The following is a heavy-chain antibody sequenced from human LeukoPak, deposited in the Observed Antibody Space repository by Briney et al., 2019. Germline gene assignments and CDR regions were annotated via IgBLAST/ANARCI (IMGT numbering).Heavy chain of an antibody. Sequence: ASVKVSCRASGYTFTSYGISWVRQAPGQGLEWMGGIIPIFGTANYAQKFQGRVTITTDESTSTAYMELSSLRSEDTAVYYCAREVRGVDTAMVPLYYFDYWGQGTLVTVSS. D-gene: IGHD5-18*01. CDR2: IIPIFGTA. V-gene: IGHV1-69*05. CDR1: GYTFTSYG. CDR3: AREVRGVDTAMVPLYYFDY. J-gene: IGHJ4*02.